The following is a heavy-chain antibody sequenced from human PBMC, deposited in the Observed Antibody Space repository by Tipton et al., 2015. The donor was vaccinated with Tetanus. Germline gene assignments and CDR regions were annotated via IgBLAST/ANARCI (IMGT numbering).Heavy chain of an antibody. CDR1: GGSFSNYY. Sequence: LSLTCAVYGGSFSNYYWSWIRQPTGKGLVWIGEVHPRGSTSYNPSLESRVTISIDTSKNQLSLKLTSLTAADTSVYFCAIVIDAYKPGNYWGQGTLFSVS. CDR2: VHPRGST. CDR3: AIVIDAYKPGNY. J-gene: IGHJ4*02. V-gene: IGHV4-34*01. D-gene: IGHD5-24*01.